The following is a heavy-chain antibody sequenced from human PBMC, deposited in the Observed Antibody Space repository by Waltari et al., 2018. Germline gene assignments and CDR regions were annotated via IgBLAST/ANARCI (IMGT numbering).Heavy chain of an antibody. J-gene: IGHJ4*02. Sequence: QVQLVESGGGVVQPEGSLRLSCAASGFRFSSFALHWVRQTPDKVLEGAAFISYDGSYEYYADSVKGRFTISRDNSNNILYLQINNLRPDDTAVYYCASGLRTVRGVMNIGFDYWGQGALVTVSS. V-gene: IGHV3-30*03. CDR1: GFRFSSFA. D-gene: IGHD3-10*01. CDR3: ASGLRTVRGVMNIGFDY. CDR2: ISYDGSYE.